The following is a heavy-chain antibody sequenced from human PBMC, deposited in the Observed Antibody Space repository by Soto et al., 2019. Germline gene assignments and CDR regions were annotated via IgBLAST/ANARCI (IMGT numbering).Heavy chain of an antibody. Sequence: SETLSLTCTVSGGSISSGGYYWSWIRQHPGKGLEWIGYIYYSGSTYYNPSLKSRVTISVDTSKNQFSLKLSSVTAADTAVYYCAREDIVLVPAARGWFDPWGQGTLVTVSS. CDR3: AREDIVLVPAARGWFDP. CDR1: GGSISSGGYY. V-gene: IGHV4-31*03. D-gene: IGHD2-2*01. J-gene: IGHJ5*02. CDR2: IYYSGST.